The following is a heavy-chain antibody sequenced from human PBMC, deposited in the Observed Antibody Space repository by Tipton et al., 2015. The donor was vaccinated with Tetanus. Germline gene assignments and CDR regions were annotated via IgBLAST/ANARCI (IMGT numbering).Heavy chain of an antibody. CDR2: IDYFGTT. J-gene: IGHJ4*02. D-gene: IGHD6-13*01. V-gene: IGHV4-59*01. CDR3: ARGGIAAAGGGLDY. CDR1: GGSISTYH. Sequence: TLSLTCTVSGGSISTYHWNWIRQFPGKGLEWIGYIDYFGTTKYNPSLKSRVAMSVDTSKNQFSLHLTSVTAADTAVYYCARGGIAAAGGGLDYWGQGTLVTVSS.